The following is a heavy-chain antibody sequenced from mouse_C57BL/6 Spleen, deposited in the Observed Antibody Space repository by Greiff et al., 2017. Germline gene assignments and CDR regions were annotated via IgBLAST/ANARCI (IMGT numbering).Heavy chain of an antibody. CDR3: ARSVYDYDGLGYAMDY. CDR1: GYTFTSYW. CDR2: IDPSDSET. D-gene: IGHD2-4*01. J-gene: IGHJ4*01. V-gene: IGHV1-52*01. Sequence: QVQLQQPGAELVRPGSSVKLSCKASGYTFTSYWMHWVKQRPIQGLEWIGNIDPSDSETHYNQKFKDKATLTVDKSSSTAYMQLSSLTSEDSAVYYCARSVYDYDGLGYAMDYWGQGTSVAVSS.